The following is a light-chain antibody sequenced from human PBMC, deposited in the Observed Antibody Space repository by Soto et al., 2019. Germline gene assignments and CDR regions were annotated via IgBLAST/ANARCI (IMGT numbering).Light chain of an antibody. V-gene: IGLV2-18*02. CDR2: EVT. CDR3: CSYTTSGTYV. CDR1: SSDLGNYNR. J-gene: IGLJ1*01. Sequence: QSVLTQPPSVSGSPGQSVAISCTGTSSDLGNYNRVSWYQQPPGTDPTLIIYEVTNRPSGVPDRFSGSKSGDTASLTISGLQAEDEADYYCCSYTTSGTYVFGTGTKVTVL.